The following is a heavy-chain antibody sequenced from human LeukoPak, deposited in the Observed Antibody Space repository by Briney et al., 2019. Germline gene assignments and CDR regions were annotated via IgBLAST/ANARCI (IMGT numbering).Heavy chain of an antibody. CDR3: ARQPPPYYGMDV. V-gene: IGHV4-4*07. Sequence: PSETLSLTCTVSGGSFSNYYWSWIRQPPGKGLEWIGRIYTSGSTNYNPSVKSRVTMSVDTSNNQFSLKLTSVTAADTAVYYCARQPPPYYGMDVWGQGTTVTVSS. D-gene: IGHD1-14*01. CDR1: GGSFSNYY. CDR2: IYTSGST. J-gene: IGHJ6*02.